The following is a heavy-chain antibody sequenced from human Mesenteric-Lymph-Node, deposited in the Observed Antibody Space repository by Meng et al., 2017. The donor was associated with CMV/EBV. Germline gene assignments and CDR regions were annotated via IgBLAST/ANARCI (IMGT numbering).Heavy chain of an antibody. CDR2: INTDGSST. J-gene: IGHJ4*02. CDR1: GFTFSNYW. CDR3: ARDGSSSTNFDLDY. Sequence: GGSLRLSCAASGFTFSNYWMHWVRQAPGQGLVWVSRINTDGSSTTYADSVKGRFTISRDNAKNTLYLQMNSLRAEDTAVYYCARDGSSSTNFDLDYWGQGTLVTVSS. D-gene: IGHD2-2*01. V-gene: IGHV3-74*01.